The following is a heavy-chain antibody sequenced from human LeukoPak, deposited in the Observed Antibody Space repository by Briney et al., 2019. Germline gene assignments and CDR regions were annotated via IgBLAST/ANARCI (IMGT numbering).Heavy chain of an antibody. CDR1: GYTFTSYG. V-gene: IGHV1-18*01. CDR3: ARRRFELYGSGNNWFDV. CDR2: ISAYNGNT. J-gene: IGHJ5*02. Sequence: GASVKVSCKASGYTFTSYGISWVRQAPGQGLEWMGWISAYNGNTNYAQKLQGRVTMTTDTSTSTAYMELRSLRSDDTAVYYCARRRFELYGSGNNWFDVWGQGTLVTVSS. D-gene: IGHD3-10*01.